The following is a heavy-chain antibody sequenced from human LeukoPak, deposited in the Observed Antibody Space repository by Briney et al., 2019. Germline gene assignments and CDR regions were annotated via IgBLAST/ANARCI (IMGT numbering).Heavy chain of an antibody. CDR2: IYTSGST. Sequence: SETLSLTCTVSGGSISSSSYYWGWIRQPAGKGLEWIGRIYTSGSTNYNPSLKSRVTISVDTSKNQVSLKLRSVTAADTAVYYCARGVIGYCSGGSCYANWFDPWGQGTLVTVTS. J-gene: IGHJ5*02. CDR1: GGSISSSSYY. CDR3: ARGVIGYCSGGSCYANWFDP. V-gene: IGHV4-61*02. D-gene: IGHD2-15*01.